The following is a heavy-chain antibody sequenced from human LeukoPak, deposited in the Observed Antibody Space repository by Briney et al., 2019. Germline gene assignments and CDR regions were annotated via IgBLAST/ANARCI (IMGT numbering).Heavy chain of an antibody. CDR1: GGTFSSYA. Sequence: GASVKVSCKASGGTFSSYAISWVRQVPGQGLEWMGGIIPIFGTANYAQKFQGRVTITADESTSTAYMELSSLRSEDTAVYYCVREGGSSSWYGGFDYWGQGTLVTVSS. J-gene: IGHJ4*02. D-gene: IGHD6-13*01. CDR2: IIPIFGTA. V-gene: IGHV1-69*13. CDR3: VREGGSSSWYGGFDY.